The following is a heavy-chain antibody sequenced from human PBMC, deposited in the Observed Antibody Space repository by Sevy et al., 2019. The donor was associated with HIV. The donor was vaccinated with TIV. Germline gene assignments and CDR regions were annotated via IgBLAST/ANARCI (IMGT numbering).Heavy chain of an antibody. CDR3: ARRYGSGSLYYDGIDV. V-gene: IGHV3-21*01. J-gene: IGHJ6*02. D-gene: IGHD3-10*01. CDR1: GFTFSSYS. Sequence: GGSLRLSCAASGFTFSSYSMNWVRQAPGKGLEWVSSISSSRSYIYYADSVKGRFSISRDNAKNSLYLQMNRLRAEDTAENYCARRYGSGSLYYDGIDVWGQGTTVTVSS. CDR2: ISSSRSYI.